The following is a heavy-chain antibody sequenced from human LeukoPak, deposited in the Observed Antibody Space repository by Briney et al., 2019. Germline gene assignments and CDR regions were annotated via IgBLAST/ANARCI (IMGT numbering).Heavy chain of an antibody. CDR2: IKSKTDGGTT. CDR1: GFTFTNAW. J-gene: IGHJ4*02. CDR3: TTAAGDSSGWFYPDY. V-gene: IGHV3-15*01. Sequence: PGGSLRLSCAASGFTFTNAWMSWVRQAPGKGLEWVGGIKSKTDGGTTDYAAPVKGRFTISRDDSKNTLYLQMNSLKTEDTAVYYCTTAAGDSSGWFYPDYWGQGTLVTVSS. D-gene: IGHD6-19*01.